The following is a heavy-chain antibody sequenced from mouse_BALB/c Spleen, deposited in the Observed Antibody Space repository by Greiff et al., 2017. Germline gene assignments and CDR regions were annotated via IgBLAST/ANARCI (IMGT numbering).Heavy chain of an antibody. Sequence: VKLMESGAELVRPGVSVKISCTGSGYTFTDYAMHWVKQSHAKSLEWIGVISTYYGDASYNQKFKGQATMTVDKSSSTAYMELARLTSEDSAIYYCAREEITTRAMDYWGQGTSVTVSS. CDR3: AREEITTRAMDY. J-gene: IGHJ4*01. CDR1: GYTFTDYA. D-gene: IGHD2-4*01. V-gene: IGHV1S137*01. CDR2: ISTYYGDA.